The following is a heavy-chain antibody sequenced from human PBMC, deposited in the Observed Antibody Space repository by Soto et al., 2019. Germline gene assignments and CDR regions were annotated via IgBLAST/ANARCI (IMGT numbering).Heavy chain of an antibody. V-gene: IGHV3-23*01. CDR1: GFTFSSYA. CDR3: AKAPGDIVVVPAAINDAFDI. Sequence: EVQLLESGGGLVQPGGSLRLSCAASGFTFSSYAMSWVRQAPGKGLEWVSAISGSGGSTYYADSVKGRFTISRDNSKNTLYLQMNSLRAEDTAVYYCAKAPGDIVVVPAAINDAFDIWGQGTMVTVSS. J-gene: IGHJ3*02. CDR2: ISGSGGST. D-gene: IGHD2-2*01.